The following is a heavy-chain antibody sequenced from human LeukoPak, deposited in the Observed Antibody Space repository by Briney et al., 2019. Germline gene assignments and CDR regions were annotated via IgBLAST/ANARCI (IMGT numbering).Heavy chain of an antibody. CDR2: IYYSGST. CDR1: GGSISGYF. V-gene: IGHV4-31*03. J-gene: IGHJ3*02. CDR3: ARDQSGGGDAFDI. Sequence: SETLSLTCTVSGGSISGYFWSWIRQHPGKGLEWIGYIYYSGSTYYNPSLKSRVTISIDTSKNRFSLKLSSVTAADTAVYYCARDQSGGGDAFDIWGQGTMVTVSS. D-gene: IGHD4-23*01.